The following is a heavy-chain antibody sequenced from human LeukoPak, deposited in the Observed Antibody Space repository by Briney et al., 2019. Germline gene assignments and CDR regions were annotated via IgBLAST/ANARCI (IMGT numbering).Heavy chain of an antibody. CDR3: AKGSLKTGYYDILTGYQKTLGIDP. V-gene: IGHV3-30*18. CDR2: ISYDGSNK. D-gene: IGHD3-9*01. CDR1: GFTFSSYG. J-gene: IGHJ5*02. Sequence: GRSLRLSCAASGFTFSSYGMHWVRQAPGKGLEWVAVISYDGSNKYYADSVKGRFTISRDNSKNTLYLQMNSLRAEDTAVYYCAKGSLKTGYYDILTGYQKTLGIDPWGQGTLVTVSS.